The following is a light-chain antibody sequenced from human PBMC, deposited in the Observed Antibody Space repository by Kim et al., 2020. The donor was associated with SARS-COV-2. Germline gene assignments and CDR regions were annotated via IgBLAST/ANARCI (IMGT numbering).Light chain of an antibody. J-gene: IGLJ1*01. CDR3: QAWDSSTGV. CDR1: KLGDKY. Sequence: SWSPGQTASITCSGDKLGDKYACWYQQKQGQSPVLVIYQDSKRPSGIPERFSGSNSGNTATLTISGTQAMDEADYYCQAWDSSTGVFGTGTKVTVL. CDR2: QDS. V-gene: IGLV3-1*01.